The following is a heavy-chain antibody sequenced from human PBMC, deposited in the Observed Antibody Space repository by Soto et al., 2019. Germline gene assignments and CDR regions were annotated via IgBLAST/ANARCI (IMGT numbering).Heavy chain of an antibody. J-gene: IGHJ6*02. Sequence: EVQLLESGGGLVQPGGSLRLYCAASGFTFSSCAMSWVRQAPGKGLEWVSVISGSGDSTYYADSVRGRFTISRDNSKNTLYLQMNSLRAEDTAVYYCAKDRDGAAAGPTKFYGMDVWGQGTTVTVSS. CDR3: AKDRDGAAAGPTKFYGMDV. D-gene: IGHD6-13*01. CDR1: GFTFSSCA. CDR2: ISGSGDST. V-gene: IGHV3-23*01.